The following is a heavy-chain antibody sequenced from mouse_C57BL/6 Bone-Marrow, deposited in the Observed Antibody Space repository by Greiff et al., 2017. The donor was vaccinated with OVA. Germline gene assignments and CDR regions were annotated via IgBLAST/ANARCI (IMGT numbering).Heavy chain of an antibody. Sequence: VQLQQSGAELVRPGASVKLSCTASGFNIKDDYMHWVKQRPEQGLEWIGWIDPENGDTEYASKLPGKATITADTSSNTAYLQLSSLTSWDTAVYYCTTDYDGSSDWYIDVWGTGTTVTVSS. CDR3: TTDYDGSSDWYIDV. V-gene: IGHV14-4*01. CDR2: IDPENGDT. D-gene: IGHD1-1*01. CDR1: GFNIKDDY. J-gene: IGHJ1*03.